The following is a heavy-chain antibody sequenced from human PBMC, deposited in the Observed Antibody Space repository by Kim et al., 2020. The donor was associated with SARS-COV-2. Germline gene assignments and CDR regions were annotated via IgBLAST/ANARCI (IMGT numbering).Heavy chain of an antibody. D-gene: IGHD4-4*01. CDR2: IIGSGTTI. CDR1: GFTFSSYE. J-gene: IGHJ4*02. Sequence: GGSLRLSCAASGFTFSSYEMNWVRQAPGKGLEWVSYIIGSGTTIYYADSVRGRFTISRDNDKHSLYLQMNSLRAEGTAVYYCARGPNYSPFDYWGQGTLVSVSS. V-gene: IGHV3-48*03. CDR3: ARGPNYSPFDY.